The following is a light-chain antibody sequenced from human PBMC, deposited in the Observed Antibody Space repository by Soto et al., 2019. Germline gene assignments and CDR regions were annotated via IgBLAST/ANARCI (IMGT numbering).Light chain of an antibody. J-gene: IGKJ3*01. V-gene: IGKV3-15*01. Sequence: ETVLTQSPATLSVSAGGTVTLSCRASQSIRTNVAWYQQIPGQAPRLLVYGASTGATGVPARFSGSGSGIEFTLTISSLQSEDSAFYYCQQYFNWPLTWTFGPGTKVQIK. CDR3: QQYFNWPLTWT. CDR2: GAS. CDR1: QSIRTN.